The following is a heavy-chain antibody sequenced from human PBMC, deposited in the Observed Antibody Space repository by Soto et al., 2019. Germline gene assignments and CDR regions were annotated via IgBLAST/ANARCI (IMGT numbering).Heavy chain of an antibody. V-gene: IGHV4-59*01. J-gene: IGHJ4*02. Sequence: SETLSLTCTVSGGSISSYYWSWIRQPPGKGLEWIGYIYYSGSTNYNPSLKSRVTISVDTSKNQFSLKLSSVTAADTAVYYCARERRSDPAPDYWGQGTLVTVS. CDR3: ARERRSDPAPDY. CDR2: IYYSGST. CDR1: GGSISSYY. D-gene: IGHD2-2*01.